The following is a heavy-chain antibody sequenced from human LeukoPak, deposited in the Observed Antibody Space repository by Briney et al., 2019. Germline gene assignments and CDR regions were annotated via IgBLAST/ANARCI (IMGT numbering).Heavy chain of an antibody. J-gene: IGHJ3*02. CDR2: ISSSGSTI. D-gene: IGHD6-13*01. CDR3: ARGVFGSSAFDI. Sequence: GGSLRLSCAASGFTFSDYYMSWIGQAPGQGLEGVSYISSSGSTIYYADSVKGRFTISRDNAKNSLYLQMNSLRAEDTAVYYCARGVFGSSAFDIWGQGTMVTVSS. CDR1: GFTFSDYY. V-gene: IGHV3-11*01.